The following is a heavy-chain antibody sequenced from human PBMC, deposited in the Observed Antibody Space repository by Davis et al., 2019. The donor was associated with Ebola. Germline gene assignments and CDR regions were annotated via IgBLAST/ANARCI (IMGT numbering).Heavy chain of an antibody. Sequence: GESLKISCAASGFTFSGSAMHWVRQASGKGLEWVGRIRSKANSYATAYAASVKGRFTISRDDSKNTAYLQMNSLRAEDTAVYYCASLDSSGWGLDYWGQGTLVTVSS. CDR2: IRSKANSYAT. CDR1: GFTFSGSA. D-gene: IGHD6-19*01. CDR3: ASLDSSGWGLDY. J-gene: IGHJ4*02. V-gene: IGHV3-73*01.